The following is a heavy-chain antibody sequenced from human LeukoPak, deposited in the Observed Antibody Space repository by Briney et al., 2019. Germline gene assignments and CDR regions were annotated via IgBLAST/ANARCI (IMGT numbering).Heavy chain of an antibody. CDR3: ARETSLTGYASGLGFNY. Sequence: SQTLSLTCTVSGGSISSGSYYWSWIRQPAGKGLEWIGRIYTSGSTNYNPSLKSRVTISVDTSKNQFSLRLTSVTAADTATYYCARETSLTGYASGLGFNYWGQGILVTVSS. CDR2: IYTSGST. D-gene: IGHD6-19*01. V-gene: IGHV4-61*02. CDR1: GGSISSGSYY. J-gene: IGHJ4*02.